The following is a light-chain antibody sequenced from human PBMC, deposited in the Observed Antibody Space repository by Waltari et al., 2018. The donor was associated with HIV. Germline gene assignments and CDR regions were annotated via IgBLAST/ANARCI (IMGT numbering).Light chain of an antibody. CDR2: DAS. CDR1: HTVTIS. J-gene: IGKJ4*02. V-gene: IGKV3-15*01. CDR3: LQYDKPSKT. Sequence: EIEMTQSPSTLSASAADRATISCRASHTVTISLAWYQQKPGKVPRLLIYDASTRASGIPARFSGSGSGTEFTLTISSLQSDDCAAYYCLQYDKPSKTFGEGTKVEI.